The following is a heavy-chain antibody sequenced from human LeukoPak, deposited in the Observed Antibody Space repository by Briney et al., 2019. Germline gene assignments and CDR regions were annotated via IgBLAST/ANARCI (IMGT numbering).Heavy chain of an antibody. V-gene: IGHV4-30-4*01. CDR3: ARDDGGYCDNAH. CDR2: IYYSGTT. J-gene: IGHJ4*02. Sequence: SETLSLTCTISGGSFSSGDYYWSWIRQPPGKGLEWIGYIYYSGTTYYNPSLKSRVTISVDTSKNQFSLSLSSVTAADTAVYFCARDDGGYCDNAHWGQGAPVSVSS. D-gene: IGHD1-26*01. CDR1: GGSFSSGDYY.